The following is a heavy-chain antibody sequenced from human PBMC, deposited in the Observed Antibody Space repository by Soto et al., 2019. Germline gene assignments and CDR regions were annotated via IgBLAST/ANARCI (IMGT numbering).Heavy chain of an antibody. D-gene: IGHD2-21*02. CDR1: GFTISSYA. CDR3: AKGRGGDQNTAFDS. V-gene: IGHV3-23*01. CDR2: ISGSGSHT. Sequence: EVQLLESGGGLVQPGGSLRLSCAASGFTISSYAMSWVRHAPGKGLEWVSSISGSGSHTYYADSVKGQFTNSRDTSKNNLSLHMNSLRAEDTAVYFCAKGRGGDQNTAFDSWGHGTLVAVSS. J-gene: IGHJ4*01.